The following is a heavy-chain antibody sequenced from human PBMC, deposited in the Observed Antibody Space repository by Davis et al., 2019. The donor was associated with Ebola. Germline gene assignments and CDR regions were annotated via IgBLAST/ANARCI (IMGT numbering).Heavy chain of an antibody. CDR2: INHSGST. Sequence: MPGGSLRLSCAVYGGSFSGYYWSWIRQPPGKGLEWIGEINHSGSTNYNPSLKSRVTISVDTSKNQFSLKLSSVTAADTAVYYCARGRGSSWYRVWFDPWGQGTLVTVSS. J-gene: IGHJ5*02. V-gene: IGHV4-34*01. CDR3: ARGRGSSWYRVWFDP. D-gene: IGHD6-13*01. CDR1: GGSFSGYY.